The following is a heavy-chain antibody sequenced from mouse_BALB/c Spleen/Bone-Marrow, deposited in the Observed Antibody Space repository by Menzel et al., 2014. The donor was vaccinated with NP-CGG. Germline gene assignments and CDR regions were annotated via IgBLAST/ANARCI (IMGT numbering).Heavy chain of an antibody. CDR3: ARGGGHYFDY. V-gene: IGHV1-14*01. Sequence: EVQLQESGPELVKPGASVKMSCKASGYTFTSYILHWVRQKPGQGLEWIGYISPYNDGTKYNEKFKGKATLTSDKFSSATCMELSSLTSEDSAVYYCARGGGHYFDYWGQGTTLTVSS. CDR2: ISPYNDGT. J-gene: IGHJ2*01. CDR1: GYTFTSYI.